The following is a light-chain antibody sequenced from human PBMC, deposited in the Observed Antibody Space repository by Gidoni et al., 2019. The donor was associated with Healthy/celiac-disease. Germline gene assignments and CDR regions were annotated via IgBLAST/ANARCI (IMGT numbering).Light chain of an antibody. Sequence: EIVLTHSPATLSLSPVERATLSCRASQSVSSYLAWYQQKPGQAPRLLIYDASNMATGIPARFSGIGSGTDFTLTISSLEPEDFAVYYCQQRSNWPYTFGQGTKLEIK. CDR2: DAS. V-gene: IGKV3-11*01. CDR1: QSVSSY. CDR3: QQRSNWPYT. J-gene: IGKJ2*01.